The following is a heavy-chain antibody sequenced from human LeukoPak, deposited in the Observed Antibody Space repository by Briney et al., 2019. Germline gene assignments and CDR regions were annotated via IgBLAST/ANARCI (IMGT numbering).Heavy chain of an antibody. CDR2: IFYSGSA. Sequence: SETLSLTCTISGGSMRNENYAWGWIRQPPGKGLEWIGSIFYSGSADYNPSLQSRVTMSIETSNNQLSLKLSSVTAADTAVYYCARHFHYDFWSGYYRQNRQNRDHYYYMDVWGKGTTVTVSS. V-gene: IGHV4-39*01. J-gene: IGHJ6*03. CDR3: ARHFHYDFWSGYYRQNRQNRDHYYYMDV. D-gene: IGHD3-3*01. CDR1: GGSMRNENYA.